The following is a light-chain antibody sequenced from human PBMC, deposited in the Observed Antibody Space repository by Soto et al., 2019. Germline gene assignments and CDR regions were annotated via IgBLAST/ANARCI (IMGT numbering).Light chain of an antibody. CDR2: EVS. V-gene: IGLV2-8*01. Sequence: QSALTHPPSASGSPGQSVTISCTGTSSDIGRYNYVSWYQHHPDKAPKLIIYEVSKRPSGVPDRFSGSKSDNAASLTVSGVQAEDEADYYCSSYGGRNTFVFGTGTKVTVL. CDR3: SSYGGRNTFV. CDR1: SSDIGRYNY. J-gene: IGLJ1*01.